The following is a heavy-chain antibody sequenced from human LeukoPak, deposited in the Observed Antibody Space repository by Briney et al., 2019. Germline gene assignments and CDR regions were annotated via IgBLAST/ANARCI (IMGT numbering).Heavy chain of an antibody. V-gene: IGHV1-18*01. Sequence: EASVKVSCKASGYTFTSYGISWVRQAPGQGLEWMGWFSAYNGNTNYAQKLQGRVTMTTDTSTSTAYMELRSLRSDDTAVYYCARDEDVDTATVAVFDYWGQGTLVTVSS. CDR3: ARDEDVDTATVAVFDY. D-gene: IGHD5-18*01. CDR1: GYTFTSYG. CDR2: FSAYNGNT. J-gene: IGHJ4*02.